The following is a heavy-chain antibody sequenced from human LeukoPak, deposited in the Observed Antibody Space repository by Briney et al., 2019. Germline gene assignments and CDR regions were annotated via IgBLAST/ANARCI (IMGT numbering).Heavy chain of an antibody. Sequence: GASVKVSCRASGYTLSDNYLHWVRQAPGQRLEWMAWINPSNGETKFAPRSQGRVTMTRDTSISTAYMELSRLRPDDTAIYYCARSQFLTTNSGAWGFQPWGQGTLVTVSS. D-gene: IGHD3-16*01. V-gene: IGHV1-2*02. CDR2: INPSNGET. J-gene: IGHJ1*01. CDR1: GYTLSDNY. CDR3: ARSQFLTTNSGAWGFQP.